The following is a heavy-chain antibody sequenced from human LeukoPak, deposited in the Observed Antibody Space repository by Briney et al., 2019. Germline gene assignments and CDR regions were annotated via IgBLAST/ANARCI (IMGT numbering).Heavy chain of an antibody. CDR1: GFTFSNSS. J-gene: IGHJ6*03. V-gene: IGHV3-23*01. CDR2: ISGSGGST. D-gene: IGHD6-6*01. CDR3: AKSRRSSSSMDV. Sequence: GGSLRLSCAASGFTFSNSSMNWVRQAPGKGLEWVSAISGSGGSTYYADSVKGRFTISRDNSKNTLYLQMNSLRAEDTAVYYCAKSRRSSSSMDVWGKGTTVTVSS.